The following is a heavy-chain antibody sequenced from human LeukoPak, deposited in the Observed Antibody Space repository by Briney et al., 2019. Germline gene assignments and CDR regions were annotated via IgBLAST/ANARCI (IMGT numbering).Heavy chain of an antibody. J-gene: IGHJ4*02. D-gene: IGHD6-19*01. CDR3: ARRDGSGHFDY. CDR1: GGSISSYY. Sequence: SETLSLTCTVSGGSISSYYWSWIRQPPGKGLEWIGYIYYSGSTNYNPSLESRVTISVDTSKNQFSLRLSSVTAADTAVYYCARRDGSGHFDYWCQGTLVTVSS. CDR2: IYYSGST. V-gene: IGHV4-59*08.